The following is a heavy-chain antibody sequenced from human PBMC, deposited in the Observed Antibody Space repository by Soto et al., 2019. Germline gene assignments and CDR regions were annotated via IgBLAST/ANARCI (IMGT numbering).Heavy chain of an antibody. CDR2: IYYSGSS. D-gene: IGHD3-10*01. CDR1: GGSISTYY. Sequence: QVQLQESGPGLVKPSETLSLTCTVSGGSISTYYWSWIRPPPGKGLEWIGDIYYSGSSNYNPSLKRRVTISVDTSKDQFSLTLSSVTAADTVVYYCARRYGLSAFDIWGQGTTVTVFS. V-gene: IGHV4-59*12. CDR3: ARRYGLSAFDI. J-gene: IGHJ3*02.